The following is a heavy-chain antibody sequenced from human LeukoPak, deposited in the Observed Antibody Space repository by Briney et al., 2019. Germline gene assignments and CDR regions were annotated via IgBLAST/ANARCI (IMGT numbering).Heavy chain of an antibody. CDR1: GFAFSNYA. V-gene: IGHV3-69-1*01. CDR2: ISGFNT. J-gene: IGHJ4*02. CDR3: ARTSIAARPSDFDY. D-gene: IGHD6-6*01. Sequence: GGSLRLSCTTSGFAFSNYAMNWVRQAPGKGLEWVSGISGFNTYYADSAKGRFTISRDNAKNSLYLQMNSLRAEDTAVYYCARTSIAARPSDFDYWGQGTLVTVSS.